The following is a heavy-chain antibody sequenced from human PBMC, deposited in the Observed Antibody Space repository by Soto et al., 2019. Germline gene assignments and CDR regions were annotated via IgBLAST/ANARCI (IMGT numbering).Heavy chain of an antibody. CDR1: GYTLTELS. V-gene: IGHV1-24*01. D-gene: IGHD3-10*01. J-gene: IGHJ5*02. CDR2: FDPEDGET. Sequence: ASVKVSCKVSGYTLTELSMHWVRQAPGKGLEWMGGFDPEDGETIYAQKFRGRVTMTEDTSTDTAYMELSSLRSEDTAVYYCATVAYGSGSYYRDWFDPWGQGTLVTVSS. CDR3: ATVAYGSGSYYRDWFDP.